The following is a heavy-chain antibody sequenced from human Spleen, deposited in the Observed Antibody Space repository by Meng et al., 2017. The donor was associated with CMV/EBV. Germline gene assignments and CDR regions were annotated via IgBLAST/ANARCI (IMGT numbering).Heavy chain of an antibody. V-gene: IGHV3-30-3*01. D-gene: IGHD6-19*01. CDR3: AREAYSSGRKNWYFDL. Sequence: GGSLRLSCAASGFTFSHYAMHWVRQAPGKGLEWVAVISYDGSNKYYADSVRGRFTISRDNSKNTLYLQMNSLRAEDTAVYYCAREAYSSGRKNWYFDLWGRGTLVTVSS. CDR1: GFTFSHYA. J-gene: IGHJ2*01. CDR2: ISYDGSNK.